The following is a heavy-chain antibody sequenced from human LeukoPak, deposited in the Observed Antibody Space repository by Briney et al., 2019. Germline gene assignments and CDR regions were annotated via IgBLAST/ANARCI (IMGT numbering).Heavy chain of an antibody. Sequence: GGSLRLSCLTSGFTLSTNAMSWVRQAPGKGLEWISGISGSGASTYYADSVKGRFTISRDDSRNTLYLQMNSLRGDDTAVYYCAKDRTVGASYWYFDLWGRGTLVTVSS. CDR2: ISGSGAST. V-gene: IGHV3-23*01. J-gene: IGHJ2*01. D-gene: IGHD1-26*01. CDR3: AKDRTVGASYWYFDL. CDR1: GFTLSTNA.